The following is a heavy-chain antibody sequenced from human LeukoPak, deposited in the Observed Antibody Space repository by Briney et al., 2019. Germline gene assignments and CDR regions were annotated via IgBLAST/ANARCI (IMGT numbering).Heavy chain of an antibody. CDR2: INSDGSTT. J-gene: IGHJ4*02. D-gene: IGHD5-12*01. CDR1: GFTFSSYW. CDR3: AKCGNSGCHLIDY. V-gene: IGHV3-74*01. Sequence: GGSLRLSCAASGFTFSSYWMYWVRQAPGKGLVWVSRINSDGSTTSYADSVKGRFTISRDNAKNTLYLQMDSLRAEDTAVYYCAKCGNSGCHLIDYWGQGTLVTVSS.